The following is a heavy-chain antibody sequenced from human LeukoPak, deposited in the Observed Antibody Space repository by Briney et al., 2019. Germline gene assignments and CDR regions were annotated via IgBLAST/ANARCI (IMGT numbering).Heavy chain of an antibody. CDR3: AKDRPSITMVRGAKGDYMDV. D-gene: IGHD3-10*01. V-gene: IGHV3-23*01. CDR2: ISGSGGST. CDR1: GFTFSSYA. Sequence: PRGSLRLSCAASGFTFSSYAMSWVRQAPGKGLEWVSAISGSGGSTYYADSVKGRFTISRDNSKNTLYLQMNSLRAEDTAVYYCAKDRPSITMVRGAKGDYMDVWGKGTTVTVSS. J-gene: IGHJ6*03.